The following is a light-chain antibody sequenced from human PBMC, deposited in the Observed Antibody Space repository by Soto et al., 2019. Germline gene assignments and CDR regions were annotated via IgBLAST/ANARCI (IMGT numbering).Light chain of an antibody. J-gene: IGKJ4*01. Sequence: EIVLTQSPGTLSLSPGERATLSCRASQSVSSSYLAWYQQKPGQAPRLLIYGASSRATGIPDRFSGSGSGTDFTLTISRLEPEXXXVXXXXXXDSSPLTFGGGTEVEIK. CDR2: GAS. V-gene: IGKV3-20*01. CDR1: QSVSSSY. CDR3: XXXDSSPLT.